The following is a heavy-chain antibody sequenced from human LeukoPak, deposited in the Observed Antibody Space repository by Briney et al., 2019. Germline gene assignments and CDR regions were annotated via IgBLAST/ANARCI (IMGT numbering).Heavy chain of an antibody. J-gene: IGHJ5*02. CDR3: AKGRDYDILTGYYTSWFDP. V-gene: IGHV3-48*03. D-gene: IGHD3-9*01. Sequence: GGSLRLSCAASGFTFSSYEMHWVRQAPGKGLEWVSYISSSGSTIYYADSVKGRFTISRDNSNNTLYLQMNSLRAEDTAVYYCAKGRDYDILTGYYTSWFDPWGQGTLVTVSS. CDR1: GFTFSSYE. CDR2: ISSSGSTI.